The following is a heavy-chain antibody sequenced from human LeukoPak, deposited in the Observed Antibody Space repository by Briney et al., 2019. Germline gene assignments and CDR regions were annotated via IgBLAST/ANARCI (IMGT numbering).Heavy chain of an antibody. V-gene: IGHV3-23*01. J-gene: IGHJ6*02. D-gene: IGHD2-15*01. CDR1: GFTFSSYA. CDR3: ARDPPASYCSGGSCQGV. CDR2: ISGSGGST. Sequence: GGSLRLSCAASGFTFSSYAMSWVRQAPGKGLEWVSAISGSGGSTYYADSVKGRFTISRDNSKNTLYLQMNSLRAEDTAVYYCARDPPASYCSGGSCQGVWGQGTTVTVSS.